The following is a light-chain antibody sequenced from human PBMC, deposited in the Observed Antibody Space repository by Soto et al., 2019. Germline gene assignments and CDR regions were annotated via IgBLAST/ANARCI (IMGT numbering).Light chain of an antibody. CDR2: GAS. J-gene: IGKJ4*01. Sequence: EIVMTQSPATLSVSPGERCTLSCRSRQSVSSNLAWYQQKPGQAPRLLIYGASSRATGIPDRFSGSGSGTDFTLTISRLEPEDFVVYYCQQYGSSPPLTFGGGTKVDI. CDR1: QSVSSN. V-gene: IGKV3-20*01. CDR3: QQYGSSPPLT.